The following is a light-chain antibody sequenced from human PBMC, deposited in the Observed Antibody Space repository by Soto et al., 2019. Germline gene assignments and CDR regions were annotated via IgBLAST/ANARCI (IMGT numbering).Light chain of an antibody. CDR1: QTISSW. CDR3: QHYNSYSAA. CDR2: KAS. Sequence: DIQMTQSPSTLSGPVGDRVTITCRASQTISSWLAWYQQKPGKAPKLLIYKASTLKSGVPSRFSGSGAGTEFTLTISSLQPDDFATYYCQHYNSYSAAFGQGTKVDIK. J-gene: IGKJ1*01. V-gene: IGKV1-5*03.